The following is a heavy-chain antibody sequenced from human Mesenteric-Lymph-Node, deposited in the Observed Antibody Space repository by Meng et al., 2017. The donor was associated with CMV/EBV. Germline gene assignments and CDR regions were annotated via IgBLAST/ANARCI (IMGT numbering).Heavy chain of an antibody. J-gene: IGHJ5*02. Sequence: SLKISCVGSGFPFGDYSMHWVRQAPGKGLEWVSGIHWNSGSIIYGDPVKGRFTISRDNAKNSLYLQKNSLRVEDTALYYCTRGHSKVGWDHFDPWGQGTLVTVSS. CDR1: GFPFGDYS. CDR2: IHWNSGSI. D-gene: IGHD1-26*01. CDR3: TRGHSKVGWDHFDP. V-gene: IGHV3-9*01.